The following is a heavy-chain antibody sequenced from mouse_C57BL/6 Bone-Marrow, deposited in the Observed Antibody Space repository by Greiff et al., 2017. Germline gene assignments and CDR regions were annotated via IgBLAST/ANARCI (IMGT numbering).Heavy chain of an antibody. CDR3: SGYRGFAY. J-gene: IGHJ3*01. CDR1: GYTFTSYW. Sequence: VQLQQPGTELARPGASVKMSCKTSGYTFTSYWMHWVKQRPGQGLEWIGAIYPGNSDTSYNQKFKGKAKLTAVTSASPAYMELSSLTNYDSAVXYCSGYRGFAYWGQGTLVTVSS. CDR2: IYPGNSDT. V-gene: IGHV1-5*01.